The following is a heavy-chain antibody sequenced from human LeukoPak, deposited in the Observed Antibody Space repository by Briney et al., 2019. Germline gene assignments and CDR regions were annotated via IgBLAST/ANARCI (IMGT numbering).Heavy chain of an antibody. CDR3: ARDQRNSGSYRFEY. D-gene: IGHD1-26*01. V-gene: IGHV1-18*01. CDR1: GYTFIGYG. CDR2: ITGNNGNT. J-gene: IGHJ4*02. Sequence: GASVKVSCKTSGYTFIGYGISWVRQAPGQGLEWMGWITGNNGNTNYAPSLQGRITMTTDTSTNTAYMELTSLKSDDTAAYYCARDQRNSGSYRFEYWGQGTLVTVFS.